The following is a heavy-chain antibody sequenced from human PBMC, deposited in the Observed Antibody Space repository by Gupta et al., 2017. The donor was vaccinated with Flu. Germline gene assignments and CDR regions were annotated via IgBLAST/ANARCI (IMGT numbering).Heavy chain of an antibody. V-gene: IGHV1-8*01. Sequence: RQATGQGLEWMGWMNPNSGNTGYAQKFQGRVTMTRNTSISTAYMELSSLRSEDTAVYYCARGPLLLAATDYDYYYYYMDVWGKGTTVTVSS. D-gene: IGHD6-13*01. CDR2: MNPNSGNT. J-gene: IGHJ6*03. CDR3: ARGPLLLAATDYDYYYYYMDV.